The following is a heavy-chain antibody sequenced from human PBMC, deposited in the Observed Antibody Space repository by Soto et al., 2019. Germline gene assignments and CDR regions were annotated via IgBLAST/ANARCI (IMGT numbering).Heavy chain of an antibody. Sequence: QVQLVESGGGVVQPGTSLRVSCVGSGFTFRSYVIHWARQAPGKGLEWVALTSYDGSDKYYGDSVRGRFTISRDNSRNTVDLQMDSLRLEDTALYYCARWGTTGGLDVWGQGTLASVSS. D-gene: IGHD3-16*01. V-gene: IGHV3-30*19. CDR1: GFTFRSYV. J-gene: IGHJ1*01. CDR2: TSYDGSDK. CDR3: ARWGTTGGLDV.